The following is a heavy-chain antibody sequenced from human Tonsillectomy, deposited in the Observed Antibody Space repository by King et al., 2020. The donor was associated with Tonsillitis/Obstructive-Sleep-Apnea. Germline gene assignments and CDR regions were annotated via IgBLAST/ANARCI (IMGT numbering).Heavy chain of an antibody. CDR2: ISSSSSYT. CDR3: ARDFAFFRCGSCYSDY. Sequence: VQLVESGGGLVKPGGSLRLSCAASGFTFSDYYMSWIRQAPGKGLEWVSYISSSSSYTNYADSVKGRFTISRDNAKNSLYLQMNSLRAEDTAVYYCARDFAFFRCGSCYSDYWGQGNLVPVSS. CDR1: GFTFSDYY. J-gene: IGHJ4*02. D-gene: IGHD2-15*01. V-gene: IGHV3-11*05.